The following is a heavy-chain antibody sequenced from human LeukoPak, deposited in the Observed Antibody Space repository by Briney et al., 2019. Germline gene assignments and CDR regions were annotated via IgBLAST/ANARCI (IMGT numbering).Heavy chain of an antibody. CDR1: GFTFSSYS. D-gene: IGHD2-2*01. CDR2: ISSSSSYI. J-gene: IGHJ4*02. CDR3: ARDIVVVPAAPLDY. V-gene: IGHV3-21*01. Sequence: GGSLRLSCAASGFTFSSYSMNWVRQAPGKGLEWVSSISSSSSYIYYADSVKGRFTISRDNAKNSLYLQMNSLRAEDTAVYYCARDIVVVPAAPLDYWGQGTLVTVSS.